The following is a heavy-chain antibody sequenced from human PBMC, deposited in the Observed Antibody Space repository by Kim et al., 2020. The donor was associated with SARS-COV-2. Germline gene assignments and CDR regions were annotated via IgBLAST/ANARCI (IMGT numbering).Heavy chain of an antibody. Sequence: GGSLRLSCAGSGFSFSPYWMFWVRQTPGKGLEWVANINQDERKKYYVDSVKDRFTISRDNAKNSLYLQMNSLRAEDTAMYYCTRDLNYYNSGNYYDVFDLWCQGTMVTDSS. CDR2: INQDERKK. CDR1: GFSFSPYW. D-gene: IGHD3-10*01. J-gene: IGHJ3*01. V-gene: IGHV3-7*01. CDR3: TRDLNYYNSGNYYDVFDL.